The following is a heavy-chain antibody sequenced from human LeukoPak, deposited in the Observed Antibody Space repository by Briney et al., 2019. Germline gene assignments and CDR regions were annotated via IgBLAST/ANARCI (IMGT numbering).Heavy chain of an antibody. CDR1: GGSISSSSYY. D-gene: IGHD3-10*01. V-gene: IGHV4-39*01. CDR3: ASSTMVTDFDY. J-gene: IGHJ4*02. Sequence: SETLSLTCTVSGGSISSSSYYWGWIRQPPGKGLEWIGSIYYSGSTYYNPSLKSRVTISVDTSKNQFSLKLSSVTAADTAVYYCASSTMVTDFDYWGQGTLVTVSS. CDR2: IYYSGST.